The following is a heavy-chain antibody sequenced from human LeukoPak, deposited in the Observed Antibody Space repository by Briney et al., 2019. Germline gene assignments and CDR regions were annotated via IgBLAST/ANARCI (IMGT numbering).Heavy chain of an antibody. CDR1: GDSISSYY. V-gene: IGHV4-4*07. CDR3: ARVKPGGSSTSFDP. J-gene: IGHJ5*02. CDR2: FYIGGIT. D-gene: IGHD2-15*01. Sequence: PSQTLSLTCTVYGDSISSYYWSWIRQPAGKVMEWIGRFYIGGITNYNPSLKRRVTMSVDPSKNQFSLRLTSMTAADTAVYYCARVKPGGSSTSFDPWGQGTLVTVSS.